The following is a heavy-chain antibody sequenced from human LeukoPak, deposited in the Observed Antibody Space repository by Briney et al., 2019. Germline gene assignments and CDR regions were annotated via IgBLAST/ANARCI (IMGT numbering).Heavy chain of an antibody. CDR2: ISNDGTNK. V-gene: IGHV3-30*04. CDR3: SKPRGGYDILNGYFDY. J-gene: IGHJ4*02. D-gene: IGHD3-9*01. Sequence: GGSLRLSCAASGFTFSDYAMHWVRQAPGKGLEGVAVISNDGTNKYYTDSVKGRFTISRDNSKNTLYLQMNSLRAEDTAVYYCSKPRGGYDILNGYFDYWGQGTLVPVSS. CDR1: GFTFSDYA.